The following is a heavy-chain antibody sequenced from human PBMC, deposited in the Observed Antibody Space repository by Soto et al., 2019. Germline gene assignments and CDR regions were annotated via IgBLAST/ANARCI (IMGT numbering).Heavy chain of an antibody. V-gene: IGHV3-33*01. Sequence: ESVGGVVQPGRSLRLSCAASGFTFSSYGMHWVRQAPGKGLEWVAVIWYDGSNKYYADSVKGRFTISRDNSKNTLYLQMNSLRAEDTAVYYCARAYYDFWSGYYTSAFDIWGQGTMVTVSS. CDR1: GFTFSSYG. D-gene: IGHD3-3*01. CDR3: ARAYYDFWSGYYTSAFDI. CDR2: IWYDGSNK. J-gene: IGHJ3*02.